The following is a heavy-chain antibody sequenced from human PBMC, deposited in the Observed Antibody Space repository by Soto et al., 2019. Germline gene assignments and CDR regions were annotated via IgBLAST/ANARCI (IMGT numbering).Heavy chain of an antibody. CDR1: GFTFSSYS. CDR3: ARRIAVAGNLDY. J-gene: IGHJ4*02. D-gene: IGHD6-19*01. Sequence: EVQLVESGGGLVKPGGSLRLSCAASGFTFSSYSMNWVRQAPGKGLEWVSSISSSSSHIYYADSVKGRFTISRDNAKNSLYLQMNSLRAEDTAVYYCARRIAVAGNLDYWGQGTLVTVSS. V-gene: IGHV3-21*01. CDR2: ISSSSSHI.